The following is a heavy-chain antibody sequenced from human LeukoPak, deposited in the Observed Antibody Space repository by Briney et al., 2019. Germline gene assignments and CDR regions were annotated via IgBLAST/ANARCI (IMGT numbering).Heavy chain of an antibody. CDR2: IYYSGST. CDR3: ARDRRGYGDLDY. CDR1: GGSISGSSYY. J-gene: IGHJ4*02. V-gene: IGHV4-39*02. D-gene: IGHD4-17*01. Sequence: PSETLSLTCTVSGGSISGSSYYWGWIRQPPGKGLEWIGSIYYSGSTYYNPSLKSRVTISVDTSKNQFSLKLNSVTATDTAVYYCARDRRGYGDLDYWGRGTLVTVS.